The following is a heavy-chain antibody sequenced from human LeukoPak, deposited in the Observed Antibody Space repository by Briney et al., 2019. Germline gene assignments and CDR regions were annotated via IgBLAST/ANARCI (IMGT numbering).Heavy chain of an antibody. CDR1: GIILSNNI. CDR3: AKHIVVVRMGYFDY. D-gene: IGHD3-22*01. Sequence: GGSLRLSCAASGIILSNNIMPWVRQAPGKGLEWVSAISGSGGSTYYAGSVKGRFTISRDNSKNTLYLQMNSLRAEDTAVYYCAKHIVVVRMGYFDYWGQGTLVTVSS. CDR2: ISGSGGST. V-gene: IGHV3-23*01. J-gene: IGHJ4*02.